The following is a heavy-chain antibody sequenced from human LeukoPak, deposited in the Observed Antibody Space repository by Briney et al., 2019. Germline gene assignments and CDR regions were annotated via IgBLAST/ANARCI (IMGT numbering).Heavy chain of an antibody. Sequence: GSLRLSCAASGFTFSSYAMSWVRQAPGKGLGWVSAISGSGGSTYYADSVKGRFTISRDNSKNTLYLQMNSLRAEDTAVYYCAKSGGRYQLLLYYYMDVWGKGTTVTVSS. CDR3: AKSGGRYQLLLYYYMDV. V-gene: IGHV3-23*01. CDR1: GFTFSSYA. J-gene: IGHJ6*03. D-gene: IGHD2-2*01. CDR2: ISGSGGST.